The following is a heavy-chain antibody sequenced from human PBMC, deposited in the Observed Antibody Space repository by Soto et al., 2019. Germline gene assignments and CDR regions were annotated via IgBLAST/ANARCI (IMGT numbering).Heavy chain of an antibody. CDR3: ERIGGLELRYPMDV. V-gene: IGHV4-59*01. D-gene: IGHD1-7*01. Sequence: KSSETLSLTCSVSGASIRTYFWTWIRQPPGKGLEWVGSFSYSGNTNYNPSLKSRVTFSVDTSKNQFSLKLSSVTAADTAVYYCERIGGLELRYPMDVWGQGTTVTVS. CDR2: FSYSGNT. CDR1: GASIRTYF. J-gene: IGHJ6*02.